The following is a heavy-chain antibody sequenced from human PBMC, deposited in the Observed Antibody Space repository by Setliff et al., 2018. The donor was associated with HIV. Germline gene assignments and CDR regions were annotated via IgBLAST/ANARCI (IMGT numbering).Heavy chain of an antibody. V-gene: IGHV4-39*01. CDR1: GGSISSSSYY. J-gene: IGHJ4*02. D-gene: IGHD2-15*01. Sequence: SETLSLTCTVSGGSISSSSYYWGWIRQPPGKGLEWIGSVYYSGSTYYNPSLKSRVTISVDTSKNQLSLKLSSVTAADTAVYYCARSVPRYCSGGSCYPPLFDYWGQGTLVTVSS. CDR2: VYYSGST. CDR3: ARSVPRYCSGGSCYPPLFDY.